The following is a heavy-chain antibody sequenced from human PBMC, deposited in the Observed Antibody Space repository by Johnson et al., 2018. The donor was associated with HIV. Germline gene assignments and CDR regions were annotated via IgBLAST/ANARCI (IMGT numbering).Heavy chain of an antibody. CDR1: GFTFEDYA. J-gene: IGHJ3*02. Sequence: VQLVESGGGLVQPGRSLRLSCVASGFTFEDYAMHWVRQAPGKGLAWVSGISWNSDDIGYADSVTGRFSISRDNAKNCLYLQMNGLNPEDTALYYCARSIITSPVGAFDIWGQGTMVTVSS. D-gene: IGHD3-16*01. V-gene: IGHV3-9*01. CDR3: ARSIITSPVGAFDI. CDR2: ISWNSDDI.